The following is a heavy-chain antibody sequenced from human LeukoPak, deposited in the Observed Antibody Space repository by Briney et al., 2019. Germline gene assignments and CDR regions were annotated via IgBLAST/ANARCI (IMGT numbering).Heavy chain of an antibody. CDR1: GFTFSSYA. Sequence: GGSLRLSCAASGFTFSSYAMSWVRQAPGKGLEWVSAISGSGGSTYYADSVKGRFTISRDNSKNTLYLQMNSLRAEDTAVYYCARDQDHYILTCLDYWGQGTLVTVSS. CDR3: ARDQDHYILTCLDY. J-gene: IGHJ4*02. CDR2: ISGSGGST. V-gene: IGHV3-23*01. D-gene: IGHD3-9*01.